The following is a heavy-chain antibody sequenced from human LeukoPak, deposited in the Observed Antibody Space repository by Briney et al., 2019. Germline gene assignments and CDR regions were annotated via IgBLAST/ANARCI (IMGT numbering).Heavy chain of an antibody. CDR3: ARAIFGEWTITSYWFDP. CDR2: LRTTGST. D-gene: IGHD3-10*01. CDR1: GGSMSNSY. Sequence: SETLSLTCTVSGGSMSNSYWGWIRQPAEKGLEWIGRLRTTGSTNYNPSLKSRVTTSVDTSKNQFSLKLSSVTAADTAVYYCARAIFGEWTITSYWFDPWGQGTLVTVSS. J-gene: IGHJ5*02. V-gene: IGHV4-4*07.